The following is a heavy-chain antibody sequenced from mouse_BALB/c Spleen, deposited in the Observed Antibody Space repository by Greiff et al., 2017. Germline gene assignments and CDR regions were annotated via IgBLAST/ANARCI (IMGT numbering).Heavy chain of an antibody. CDR1: GYTFSSYW. CDR3: ARRGNPHYYAMDY. CDR2: ILPGSGST. Sequence: VKLMESGAELMKPGASVKISCKATGYTFSSYWIEWVKQRPGHGLEWIGEILPGSGSTNYNEKFKGKATFTADTSSNTAYMQLSSLTSEDSAVYYCARRGNPHYYAMDYWGQGTSVTVSS. J-gene: IGHJ4*01. D-gene: IGHD2-1*01. V-gene: IGHV1-9*01.